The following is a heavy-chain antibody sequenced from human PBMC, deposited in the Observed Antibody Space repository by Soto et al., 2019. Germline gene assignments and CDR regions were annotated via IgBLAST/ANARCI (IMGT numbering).Heavy chain of an antibody. CDR2: ISAYNGKT. J-gene: IGHJ5*01. Sequence: GASVKVSCKASGYTFTSYGISWVRQAPGQGLEWRGWISAYNGKTNYAQKLQGRVTMTTHTSTSTAHMELRSAGSDVTTVYYSTRLVITATFYYFPWFESCGQGTPFT. CDR3: TRLVITATFYYFPWFES. V-gene: IGHV1-18*01. D-gene: IGHD2-21*01. CDR1: GYTFTSYG.